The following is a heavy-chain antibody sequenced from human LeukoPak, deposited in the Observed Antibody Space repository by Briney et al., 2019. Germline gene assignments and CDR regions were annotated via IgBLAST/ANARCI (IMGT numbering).Heavy chain of an antibody. CDR2: IYYSGST. CDR1: GGSLSSYY. J-gene: IGHJ5*02. V-gene: IGHV4-59*08. CDR3: ARPSDRFDP. Sequence: SETLSLTCTVSGGSLSSYYWSWIRQPPGKGLEWIGYIYYSGSTNYNPSLKSRVTISVDTSKNQFSLKLSSVTAADTAVYYCARPSDRFDPWGQGTLVTVSS.